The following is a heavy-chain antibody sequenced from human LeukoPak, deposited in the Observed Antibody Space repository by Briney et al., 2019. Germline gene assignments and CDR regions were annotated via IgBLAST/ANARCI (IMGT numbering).Heavy chain of an antibody. V-gene: IGHV1-46*01. CDR3: ASTYYYDSSGYLIRY. CDR1: GYTFTSYY. J-gene: IGHJ4*02. CDR2: INPSGGST. D-gene: IGHD3-22*01. Sequence: GASVKVSCKASGYTFTSYYMHWVRQAPGQGLEWMGIINPSGGSTSYAQKFQGRVTITADESTSTAYMELSSLRSEDTAVYYCASTYYYDSSGYLIRYWGQGTLVTVSS.